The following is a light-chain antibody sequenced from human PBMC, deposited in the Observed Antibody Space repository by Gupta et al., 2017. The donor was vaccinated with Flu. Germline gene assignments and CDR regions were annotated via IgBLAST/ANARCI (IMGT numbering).Light chain of an antibody. CDR1: SSNIGNNY. J-gene: IGLJ2*01. CDR2: ENN. CDR3: GTWDSSRSAVV. Sequence: QSVLTQPPSVSAAPGQKVPISCSGSSSNIGNNYVSWYQQLPATAPKLLIYENNKRPSGIPDRFSGSKSGTSATLGITGLQTGEEADYYCGTWDSSRSAVVFGGGTKLTVL. V-gene: IGLV1-51*02.